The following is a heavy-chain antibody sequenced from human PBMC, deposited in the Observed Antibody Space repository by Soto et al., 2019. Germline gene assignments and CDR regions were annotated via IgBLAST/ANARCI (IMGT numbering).Heavy chain of an antibody. D-gene: IGHD2-21*02. CDR2: TIPIPGIA. V-gene: IGHV1-69*02. J-gene: IGHJ6*03. Sequence: SVKVSCXASGGTFSSYTISWVRQAPGQGLEWMGRTIPIPGIANYAQKFQGRVTITADKSTSTAYMELSSLRSEDTAVYYCARVLLSWRMDVWGKGTTVTVSS. CDR3: ARVLLSWRMDV. CDR1: GGTFSSYT.